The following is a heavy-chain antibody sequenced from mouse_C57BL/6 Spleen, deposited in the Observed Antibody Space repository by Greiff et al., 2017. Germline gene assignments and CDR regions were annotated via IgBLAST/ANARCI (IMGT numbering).Heavy chain of an antibody. Sequence: DVMLVESGGDLVKPGGSLKLSCAASGFTFSSYGMSWVRQTPDKRLEWVATISSGGSYTYYPDSVKGRFTISRDNAKNTLYLQMSSLKSEDTAMYYCARQGTVASMDYWGQGTSVTVSS. D-gene: IGHD1-1*01. CDR2: ISSGGSYT. V-gene: IGHV5-6*02. J-gene: IGHJ4*01. CDR1: GFTFSSYG. CDR3: ARQGTVASMDY.